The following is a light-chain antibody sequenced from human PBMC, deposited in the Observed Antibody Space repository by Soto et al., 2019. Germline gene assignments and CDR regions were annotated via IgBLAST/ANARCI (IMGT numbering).Light chain of an antibody. CDR2: EVS. V-gene: IGLV2-8*01. J-gene: IGLJ1*01. CDR3: TSYAGTYSFFYV. Sequence: QSVLTQPPSASGSPGQSVTISCTGTSSDVGAYNYVSWYQRLPGKAPKLIIYEVSKRPSGVPDRFSGSKSGNTASLTVSGLHAEDEADYYCTSYAGTYSFFYVFGTGTKVTVL. CDR1: SSDVGAYNY.